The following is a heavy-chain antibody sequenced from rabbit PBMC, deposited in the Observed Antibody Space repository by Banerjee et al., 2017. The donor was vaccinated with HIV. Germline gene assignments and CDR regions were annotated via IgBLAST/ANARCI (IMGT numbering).Heavy chain of an antibody. J-gene: IGHJ4*01. Sequence: QEQLVESGGGLVKPEGSLTLTCTASGFSFSSGYDMCWVRQAPGKGLEWIGCIYTGSSGSTYYASWAKGRFSISRSTSLNTVTLQMTSLTAADTATYFCARGSAYAGDGFNLWGQGTLVTVS. CDR3: ARGSAYAGDGFNL. V-gene: IGHV1S45*01. CDR2: IYTGSSGST. D-gene: IGHD2-1*01. CDR1: GFSFSSGYD.